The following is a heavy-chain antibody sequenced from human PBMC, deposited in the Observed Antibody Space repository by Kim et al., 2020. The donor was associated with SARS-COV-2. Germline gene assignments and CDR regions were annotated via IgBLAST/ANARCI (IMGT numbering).Heavy chain of an antibody. Sequence: SETLSLTCTVSGGSISSSSSYWGWIRQPPGKGLEWIGSMYYSGSTYYNPSLKSRVTISVDTSKNQFSLKLSSLTAADTAVYYCARVMVRGVIKEGRNWFDPWGQGTLVTVSS. D-gene: IGHD3-10*01. V-gene: IGHV4-39*07. CDR3: ARVMVRGVIKEGRNWFDP. J-gene: IGHJ5*02. CDR2: MYYSGST. CDR1: GGSISSSSSY.